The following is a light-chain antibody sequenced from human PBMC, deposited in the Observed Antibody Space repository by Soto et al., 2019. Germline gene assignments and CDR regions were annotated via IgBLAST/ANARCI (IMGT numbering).Light chain of an antibody. V-gene: IGLV2-14*03. CDR3: SSYTSSSDTYVV. J-gene: IGLJ2*01. CDR2: DVS. CDR1: SSDVGGYNY. Sequence: QSALTQPASVSGSPGLSIAIPCTGSSSDVGGYNYVSWYQHRPGKAPKLMIYDVSIRPSGVSDRFSGSKSGNTASLTISGLQAEDEADYYCSSYTSSSDTYVVFGGGTKLTVL.